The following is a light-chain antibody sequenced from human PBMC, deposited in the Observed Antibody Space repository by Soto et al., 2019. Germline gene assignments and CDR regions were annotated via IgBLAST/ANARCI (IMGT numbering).Light chain of an antibody. CDR2: GAS. CDR1: QSVSSSY. Sequence: EIVLTQSPDTLSLSPGERATLSCRASQSVSSSYLAWYQHKPGQAPRLLIYGASSRATGIPDRFSGSGSGTDFTLTISRLEPEDFAVYYCQQYGISPRTFGQGTKLDIK. V-gene: IGKV3-20*01. CDR3: QQYGISPRT. J-gene: IGKJ1*01.